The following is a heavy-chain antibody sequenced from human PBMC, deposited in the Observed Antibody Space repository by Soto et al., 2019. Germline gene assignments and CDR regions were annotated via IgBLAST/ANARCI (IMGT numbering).Heavy chain of an antibody. CDR3: SCVVATVY. CDR2: ISYDGSNK. V-gene: IGHV3-30*03. Sequence: QVQLVESGGGVVQPGRSLRLSCAASGFTFSSYGMHWVRQAPGKGLEWVAVISYDGSNKYYADSVKGRFTISRDKSKNTLYLQMNSLRAEDTAVYYCSCVVATVYWGQGTLVTVSS. CDR1: GFTFSSYG. J-gene: IGHJ1*01. D-gene: IGHD1-26*01.